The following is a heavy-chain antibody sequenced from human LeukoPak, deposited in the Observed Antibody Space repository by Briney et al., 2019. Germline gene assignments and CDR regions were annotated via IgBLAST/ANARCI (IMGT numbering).Heavy chain of an antibody. CDR1: GYSFTNYW. CDR2: IYPGDSDT. J-gene: IGHJ4*02. V-gene: IGHV5-51*01. Sequence: GESLKISCKGSGYSFTNYWIAWGRQMPGKGLGWMGVIYPGDSDTRYNPSFQGQVTISADRSFGTAYLQWSSLKASDSAMYYCARREATTEYFDFWGQGTLVTVSS. CDR3: ARREATTEYFDF. D-gene: IGHD1-7*01.